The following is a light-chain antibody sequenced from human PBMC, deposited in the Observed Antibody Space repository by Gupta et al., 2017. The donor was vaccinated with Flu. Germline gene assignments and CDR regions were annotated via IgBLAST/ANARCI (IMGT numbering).Light chain of an antibody. CDR2: DAS. Sequence: IVLTQFPATLALSPGERATLSCRASQSISSYLAWYQQKPGQAPRLLIYDASKRAPGIPDRFSGSGSGADFTLTSSHLEPEDFAVYYCQQRSDYWTFGQGTKVEI. J-gene: IGKJ1*01. V-gene: IGKV3-11*01. CDR1: QSISSY. CDR3: QQRSDYWT.